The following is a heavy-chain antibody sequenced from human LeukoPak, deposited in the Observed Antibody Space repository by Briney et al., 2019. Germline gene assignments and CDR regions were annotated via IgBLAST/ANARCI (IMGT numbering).Heavy chain of an antibody. CDR3: ASTERCGTTCPLDY. V-gene: IGHV4-34*01. D-gene: IGHD1-14*01. Sequence: AETLSLTCGVYGGSFRGYYWSWIRQPPGKGPEWIGEINHSGSTKYNASLKSRVTISLDTSRKTVSLKLSSVTAADTAVYYCASTERCGTTCPLDYWGQGTLVTVSS. J-gene: IGHJ4*02. CDR1: GGSFRGYY. CDR2: INHSGST.